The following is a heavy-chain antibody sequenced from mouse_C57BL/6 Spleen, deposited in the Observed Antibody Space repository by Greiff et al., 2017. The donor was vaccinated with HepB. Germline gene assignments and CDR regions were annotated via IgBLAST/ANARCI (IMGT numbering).Heavy chain of an antibody. CDR2: ISSGGDYI. CDR3: TRDGYSSFAY. D-gene: IGHD2-3*01. CDR1: GFTFSSYA. Sequence: EVMLVESGEGLVKPGGSLKLSCAASGFTFSSYAMSWVRQTPEKRLEWVAYISSGGDYIYYADTVKGRFTISRDNARNTLYLQMSSLKSEDTAMYYCTRDGYSSFAYWGQGTLVTVSA. J-gene: IGHJ3*01. V-gene: IGHV5-9-1*02.